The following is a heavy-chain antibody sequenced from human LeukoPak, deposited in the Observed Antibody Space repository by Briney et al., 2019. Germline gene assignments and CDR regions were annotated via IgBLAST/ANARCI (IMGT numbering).Heavy chain of an antibody. V-gene: IGHV4-59*01. CDR1: GGSISSYY. CDR2: IYYSGST. J-gene: IGHJ5*02. Sequence: SETLSLTCTVSGGSISSYYWSWNRQPPGKGLEWIGYIYYSGSTNYNPSLKSRVTISVDTSKNQFSLKLSSVAAADTAVYYCARETPYYYDSSAAGWFDPWGQGTLVTVSS. D-gene: IGHD3-22*01. CDR3: ARETPYYYDSSAAGWFDP.